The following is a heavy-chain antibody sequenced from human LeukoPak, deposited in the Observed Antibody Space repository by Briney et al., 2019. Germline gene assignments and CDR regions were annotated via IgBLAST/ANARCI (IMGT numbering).Heavy chain of an antibody. CDR2: IKEDGSEK. Sequence: RPGGSLRLSCAASGFIFTTDWRNWVRQAPGKGLEWVANIKEDGSEKYYVDSVKGRFTIARDNAKNSLYLQMNSLKAEDTAVYYCARIGDASRSYYPHFDYWGQGTLVTVSS. V-gene: IGHV3-7*01. CDR3: ARIGDASRSYYPHFDY. J-gene: IGHJ4*02. CDR1: GFIFTTDW. D-gene: IGHD3-10*01.